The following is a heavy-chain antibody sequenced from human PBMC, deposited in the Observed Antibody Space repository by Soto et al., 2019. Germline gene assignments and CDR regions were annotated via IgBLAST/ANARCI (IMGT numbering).Heavy chain of an antibody. CDR3: ARVYYYDSSGLHFFNY. J-gene: IGHJ4*02. CDR2: IYYSGST. D-gene: IGHD3-22*01. V-gene: IGHV4-39*02. CDR1: GGSINSTFYY. Sequence: SETLSLTCTVSGGSINSTFYYWGWIRQPPGKGLEWIGSIYYSGSTSYNPSLESRVTISVDTSKNQFSLKLSSVTAADTVIYYCARVYYYDSSGLHFFNYWGQGTLVTVSS.